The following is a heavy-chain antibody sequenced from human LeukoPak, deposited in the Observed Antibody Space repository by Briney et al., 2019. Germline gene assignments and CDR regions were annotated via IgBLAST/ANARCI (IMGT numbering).Heavy chain of an antibody. Sequence: ASVKVSCKASGYTFTGYYMHWVRQAPGQGLEWMGWINPNSGGTNYAQKFQGWVTMTRDTSISTAYMELSRLRSDDTAVYYCARDYLIAVPDRYYYYGMDVWGQGTTVTVSS. CDR2: INPNSGGT. V-gene: IGHV1-2*04. D-gene: IGHD6-19*01. J-gene: IGHJ6*02. CDR3: ARDYLIAVPDRYYYYGMDV. CDR1: GYTFTGYY.